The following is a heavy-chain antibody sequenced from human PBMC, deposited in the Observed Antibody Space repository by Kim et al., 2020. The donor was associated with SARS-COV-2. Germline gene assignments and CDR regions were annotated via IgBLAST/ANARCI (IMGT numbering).Heavy chain of an antibody. D-gene: IGHD6-6*01. CDR2: ISGSGGST. V-gene: IGHV3-23*01. CDR3: AKVDSYSSSSGGFDY. CDR1: GFTFSSYA. J-gene: IGHJ4*02. Sequence: GGSLRLSCAASGFTFSSYAMSWVRQAPGKGLEWVSAISGSGGSTYYADSVKGRFTISRDNSKNTLYLQMNSLRAEDTAVYYCAKVDSYSSSSGGFDYWGQGTLVTVSS.